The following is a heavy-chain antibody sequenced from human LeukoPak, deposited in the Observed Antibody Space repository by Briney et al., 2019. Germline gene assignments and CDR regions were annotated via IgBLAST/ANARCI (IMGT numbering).Heavy chain of an antibody. J-gene: IGHJ3*02. D-gene: IGHD4-17*01. V-gene: IGHV4-39*01. CDR2: IYYSGST. CDR3: ASTTVTEDAFDI. Sequence: SETLSLTCTVSGGSISSSSYYWGWIRQPPGKGLEWIGSIYYSGSTYYNPSLKSRVTISVDTSKNQFSLKLSAVTAADTAVYYCASTTVTEDAFDIWGQGTMVTVSS. CDR1: GGSISSSSYY.